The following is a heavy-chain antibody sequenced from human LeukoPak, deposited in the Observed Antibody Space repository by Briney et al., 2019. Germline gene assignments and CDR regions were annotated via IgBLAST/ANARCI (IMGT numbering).Heavy chain of an antibody. J-gene: IGHJ5*02. CDR3: AEGRAVADTIQYNWFDP. Sequence: KTSETLSLTCTVSGYSISSGYYWGWIRQPPGKGLEWIGSIYHSGSTYYNPSLKSRVTISVDTSKNQFSLKLSSVTAADTAVYYCAEGRAVADTIQYNWFDPWGQGTLVTVSS. V-gene: IGHV4-38-2*02. CDR1: GYSISSGYY. CDR2: IYHSGST. D-gene: IGHD6-19*01.